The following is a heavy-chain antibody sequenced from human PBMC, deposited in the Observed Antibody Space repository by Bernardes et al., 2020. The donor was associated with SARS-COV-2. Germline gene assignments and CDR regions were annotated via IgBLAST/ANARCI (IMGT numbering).Heavy chain of an antibody. CDR2: IYYSGST. J-gene: IGHJ4*02. CDR1: GGSISSSNYY. Sequence: LSLTCTVSGGSISSSNYYWSWIRQPPGKGLEWIGYIYYSGSTNYNPSLKSRVTISVDTSKNQFSLKLSSVTAADTAVYYCARGLRFYDSSGYYFDYWGQGTLVTVSS. D-gene: IGHD3-22*01. V-gene: IGHV4-61*01. CDR3: ARGLRFYDSSGYYFDY.